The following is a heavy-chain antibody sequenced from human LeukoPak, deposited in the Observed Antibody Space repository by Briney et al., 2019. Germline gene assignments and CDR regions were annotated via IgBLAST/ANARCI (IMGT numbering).Heavy chain of an antibody. D-gene: IGHD6-13*01. CDR1: GFTFSSYA. CDR3: AKDLKEAAGKEIAEYFQH. CDR2: ISYDGSNK. J-gene: IGHJ1*01. V-gene: IGHV3-30-3*01. Sequence: GGSLRLSCAASGFTFSSYAMHWVRQAPGKGLEWVAVISYDGSNKYYADSVKGRFTISRDNSKNTLYLQMNSLRAEDTAVYYCAKDLKEAAGKEIAEYFQHWGQGTLVTVSS.